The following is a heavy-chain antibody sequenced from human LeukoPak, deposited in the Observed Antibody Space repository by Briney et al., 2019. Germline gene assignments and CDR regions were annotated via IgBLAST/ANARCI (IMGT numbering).Heavy chain of an antibody. CDR3: ARDRGPNIVVVRGAFDI. CDR2: ISSSSSYI. D-gene: IGHD2-2*01. V-gene: IGHV3-21*01. Sequence: PGGSLRLSCAASGFTFSSYAMTWVRQAPGKGLEWVSSISSSSSYIYYADSVKGRFTISRDNAKNSLYLQMNSLRAEDTAVYYCARDRGPNIVVVRGAFDIWGQGTMVTVSS. CDR1: GFTFSSYA. J-gene: IGHJ3*02.